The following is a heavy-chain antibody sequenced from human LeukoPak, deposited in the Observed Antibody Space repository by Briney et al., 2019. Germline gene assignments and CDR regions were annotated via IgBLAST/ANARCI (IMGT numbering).Heavy chain of an antibody. J-gene: IGHJ4*02. V-gene: IGHV1-69*04. D-gene: IGHD3-22*01. CDR1: GYTFTGYY. Sequence: SVKVSCKASGYTFTGYYMHWVRQAPGQGLEWMGRIIPILGIANYAQKFQGRVTITADKSTSTAYMELSSLRSEDTAVYYCARDSSWYSSGSDYWGQGTLVTVSS. CDR2: IIPILGIA. CDR3: ARDSSWYSSGSDY.